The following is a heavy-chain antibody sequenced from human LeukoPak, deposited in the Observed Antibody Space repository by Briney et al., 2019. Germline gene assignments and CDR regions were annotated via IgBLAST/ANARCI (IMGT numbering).Heavy chain of an antibody. J-gene: IGHJ6*03. Sequence: GASVKVSCKASGYTFTSYYMHWVRQAPGQGLEWMGIINPSGGSTSYAQKFQGRVTMTRDTSTSTVYMELSSLRSEDTAVYYCARDGEYGGYSVRPGAINYYYYMDVWGKGTTVTISS. D-gene: IGHD5-12*01. CDR1: GYTFTSYY. CDR2: INPSGGST. V-gene: IGHV1-46*01. CDR3: ARDGEYGGYSVRPGAINYYYYMDV.